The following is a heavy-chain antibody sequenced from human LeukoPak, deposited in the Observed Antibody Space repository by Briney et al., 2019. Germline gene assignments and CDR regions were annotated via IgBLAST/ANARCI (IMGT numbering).Heavy chain of an antibody. D-gene: IGHD3-10*01. CDR3: AREVLWFGELIGH. CDR1: GFTVSSNY. J-gene: IGHJ4*02. CDR2: IYSGGST. Sequence: PGGSLRLSCAASGFTVSSNYMSWVRQAPGKGLEWVSVIYSGGSTYYADSVKGRFTISRDNSKNTLYLQMNSLRAEDTAVYYCAREVLWFGELIGHWGQGTLVTVSS. V-gene: IGHV3-53*01.